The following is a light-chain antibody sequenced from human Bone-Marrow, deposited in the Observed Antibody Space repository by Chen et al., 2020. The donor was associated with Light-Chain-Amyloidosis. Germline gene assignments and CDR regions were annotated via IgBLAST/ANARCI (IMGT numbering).Light chain of an antibody. V-gene: IGLV3-25*03. Sequence: SYELTQPPSVSVSPGHTARITCSGDALPTKYAYWYQQKPGQAPVLVIHRDTERPSGIAERFSGSSSGTTDTLTISGVQAEDEADYHCQSADSRGTYEVIFGGGTKLTVL. J-gene: IGLJ2*01. CDR3: QSADSRGTYEVI. CDR2: RDT. CDR1: ALPTKY.